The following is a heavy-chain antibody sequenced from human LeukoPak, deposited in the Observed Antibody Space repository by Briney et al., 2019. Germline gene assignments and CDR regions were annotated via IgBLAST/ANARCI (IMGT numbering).Heavy chain of an antibody. CDR3: ARANYYDSSGYSTWFDP. J-gene: IGHJ5*02. V-gene: IGHV4-59*01. D-gene: IGHD3-22*01. CDR2: IYYSGST. Sequence: KPSETLSLTCTVSAGSISSYYWSWIRQPPGKGLEWIGYIYYSGSTNYNPSLKSRVTISVDTSKNQFSLKLSSVTAADTAVYYCARANYYDSSGYSTWFDPWGQGTLVTVSS. CDR1: AGSISSYY.